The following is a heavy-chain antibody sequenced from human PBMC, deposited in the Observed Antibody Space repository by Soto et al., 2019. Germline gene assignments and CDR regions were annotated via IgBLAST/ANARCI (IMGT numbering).Heavy chain of an antibody. D-gene: IGHD6-13*01. V-gene: IGHV3-33*01. J-gene: IGHJ5*02. CDR3: ARQGYSHNWFDP. CDR2: IWYDGSNK. CDR1: GFTFSSYG. Sequence: QVQLVESGGGVVQPGRSLRLSCAASGFTFSSYGMHWVRQAPGKGLEWVAVIWYDGSNKYYADSVKGRFTISRDNSKNTLYLQMNSLRAEDTAVYYCARQGYSHNWFDPWGQGTLVTVSS.